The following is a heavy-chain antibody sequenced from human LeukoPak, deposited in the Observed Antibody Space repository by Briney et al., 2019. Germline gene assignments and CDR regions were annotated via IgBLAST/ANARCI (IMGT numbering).Heavy chain of an antibody. Sequence: GGSLRLSCAASGFTFSPYGMYWVRQAPGKGLECVAFIRYDGSNRYYAGSVKGRFTISRDTSKNTLCLQMSSLRAEDTAVYYCAKDQVPYSSGCPDYWGQGTLVTVSS. J-gene: IGHJ4*02. V-gene: IGHV3-30*02. CDR2: IRYDGSNR. CDR1: GFTFSPYG. D-gene: IGHD6-19*01. CDR3: AKDQVPYSSGCPDY.